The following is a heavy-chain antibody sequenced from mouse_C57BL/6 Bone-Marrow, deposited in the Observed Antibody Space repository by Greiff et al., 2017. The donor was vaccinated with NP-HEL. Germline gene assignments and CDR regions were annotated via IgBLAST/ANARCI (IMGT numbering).Heavy chain of an antibody. CDR1: GFSFNTYA. D-gene: IGHD1-1*01. CDR2: IRSKSNNYAT. CDR3: VRHGITTVDFDY. Sequence: EVKLVESGGGLVQPKGSLKLSCAASGFSFNTYAMNWVRQAPGKGLEWVARIRSKSNNYATYYADSVKDRFTISRDDSESMLYLQMNNLKTEDTAMYYCVRHGITTVDFDYWGQGTTLTVSS. V-gene: IGHV10-1*01. J-gene: IGHJ2*01.